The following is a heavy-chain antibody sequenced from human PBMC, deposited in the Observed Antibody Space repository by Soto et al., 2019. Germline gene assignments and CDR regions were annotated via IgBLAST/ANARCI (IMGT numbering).Heavy chain of an antibody. J-gene: IGHJ4*02. Sequence: GGSLRLSCAASGVPFSSYGMHWVRQAPGKGLEWVAVIWYDGSNKYYADSVKGRFTISRDNSKNTLYLQMNSLRAEDTAVYYCARDQGGSSSWYYFDYWGQGTLVTVSS. CDR1: GVPFSSYG. D-gene: IGHD6-13*01. V-gene: IGHV3-33*01. CDR3: ARDQGGSSSWYYFDY. CDR2: IWYDGSNK.